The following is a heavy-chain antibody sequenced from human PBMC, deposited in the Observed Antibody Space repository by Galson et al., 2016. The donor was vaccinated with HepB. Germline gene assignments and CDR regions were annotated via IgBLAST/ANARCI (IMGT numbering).Heavy chain of an antibody. V-gene: IGHV4-59*01. Sequence: QVQLQESGPGLVKPSETLSLTCTVSGGSIRDYYWSWIRQPPGKGLEFIGYINYSGNTNYNPSLKSRVTISVDTSKNQFILKGRSVTAADTAVYSCAGVRGSLSAHNWFDPWGQGTLVTVSS. CDR2: INYSGNT. J-gene: IGHJ5*02. CDR1: GGSIRDYY. D-gene: IGHD3-16*01. CDR3: AGVRGSLSAHNWFDP.